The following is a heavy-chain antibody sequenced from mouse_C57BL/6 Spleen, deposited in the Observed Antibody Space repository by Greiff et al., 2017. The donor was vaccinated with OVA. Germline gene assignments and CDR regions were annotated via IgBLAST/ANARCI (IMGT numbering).Heavy chain of an antibody. CDR2: IYPGDGDT. CDR3: ARSGILHRYCDV. D-gene: IGHD1-1*01. J-gene: IGHJ1*03. CDR1: GYAFSSSW. V-gene: IGHV1-82*01. Sequence: QVQLQQSGPELVKPGASVKISCKASGYAFSSSWMNWVKQRPGKGLEWIGRIYPGDGDTNYNGKFKGKATLTADKSSSTAYMQLSSLTSEDSAVYFCARSGILHRYCDVWGTGTTVTVSS.